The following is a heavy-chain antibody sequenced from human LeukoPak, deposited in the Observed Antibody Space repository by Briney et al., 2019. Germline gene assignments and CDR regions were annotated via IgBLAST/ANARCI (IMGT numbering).Heavy chain of an antibody. CDR1: GGSFSGYY. D-gene: IGHD3-3*01. CDR2: INHSGST. J-gene: IGHJ6*02. CDR3: ARGLRELRFLEWLYGYGMDV. Sequence: TSETLSLTCAVYGGSFSGYYWSWIRQPPGKGLEWIGEINHSGSTNYNPSLKSRVTISVDTSKNQFSLKLSSVTAADTAVYYCARGLRELRFLEWLYGYGMDVWGQGTTVTVSS. V-gene: IGHV4-34*01.